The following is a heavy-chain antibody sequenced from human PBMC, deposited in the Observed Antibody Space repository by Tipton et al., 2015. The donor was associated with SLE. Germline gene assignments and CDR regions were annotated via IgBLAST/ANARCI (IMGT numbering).Heavy chain of an antibody. V-gene: IGHV4-61*09. CDR1: GGSISSGSYY. J-gene: IGHJ4*02. Sequence: TLSLTCTVSGGSISSGSYYWSWIRQPAGKGLKWIGHIYTSGSTNYNPSLKSRVTISVDTSKNQFSLKLSAVTAADTAVYYCARGGPRAFDYWGQGTLVTVSS. CDR3: ARGGPRAFDY. CDR2: IYTSGST.